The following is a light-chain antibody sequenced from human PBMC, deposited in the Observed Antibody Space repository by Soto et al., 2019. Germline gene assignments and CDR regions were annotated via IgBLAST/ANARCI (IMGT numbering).Light chain of an antibody. CDR3: QQRSNWPLT. J-gene: IGKJ4*01. Sequence: ALTQSPGTLSSSPGERATLSCRASQAVSSNYLAWYQQKPGQAPRLLISGASGRATGVPDRFSGSGSGTDFTLTIDRLESEDFAVYYCQQRSNWPLTFGGGTKVEIK. CDR1: QAVSSNY. V-gene: IGKV3D-20*02. CDR2: GAS.